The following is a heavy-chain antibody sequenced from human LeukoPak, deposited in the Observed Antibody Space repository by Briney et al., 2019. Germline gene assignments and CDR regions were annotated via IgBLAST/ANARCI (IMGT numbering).Heavy chain of an antibody. Sequence: GGSLTLSCSASGFIFSSYGMHWVRQAPGKGPQHVSSISSNGGGTDYADSVKGRFTISRDNSKNTLYLQMRSLRPEDTALYYCARGRDGYNPFDYWGQGTLVTVSS. J-gene: IGHJ4*02. D-gene: IGHD5-24*01. CDR1: GFIFSSYG. CDR3: ARGRDGYNPFDY. V-gene: IGHV3-64D*09. CDR2: ISSNGGGT.